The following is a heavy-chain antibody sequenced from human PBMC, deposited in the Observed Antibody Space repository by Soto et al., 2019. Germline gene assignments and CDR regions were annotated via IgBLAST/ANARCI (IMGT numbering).Heavy chain of an antibody. V-gene: IGHV3-15*01. D-gene: IGHD3-10*01. Sequence: EVQLVESGGGLVKPGGSLRLSCAASGFTLSNAWMSWVRQAPGKGLEWVGRIKSKTDGGTTDYAAPVKGRFTISRDDSKNTLYLQMNSLKNEDTAVYYCTTAPYGIIRVDCWGQGTLVTVSS. CDR1: GFTLSNAW. CDR2: IKSKTDGGTT. J-gene: IGHJ4*02. CDR3: TTAPYGIIRVDC.